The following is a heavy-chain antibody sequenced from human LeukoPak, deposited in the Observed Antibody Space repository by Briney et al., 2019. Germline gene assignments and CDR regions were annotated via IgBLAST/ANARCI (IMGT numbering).Heavy chain of an antibody. CDR2: IIPIFGTA. J-gene: IGHJ4*02. CDR1: GGTFSSYA. CDR3: ARDSGSYMEGIDY. Sequence: ASVKVSCKASGGTFSSYAISWVRQAPGQRLEWMGRIIPIFGTANYAQKFQGRVTITTDESTSTAYMELSSLRSEDTAVYYCARDSGSYMEGIDYWGQGTLVTVSS. D-gene: IGHD1-26*01. V-gene: IGHV1-69*05.